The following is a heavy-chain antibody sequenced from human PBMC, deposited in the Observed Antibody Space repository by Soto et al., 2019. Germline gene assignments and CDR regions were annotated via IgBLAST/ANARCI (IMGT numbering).Heavy chain of an antibody. J-gene: IGHJ4*02. Sequence: EVQLVESGGGLVQPGGSLRLSCAASGFTFSSYSMNWVRQAPGKGLEWVSYISSSSSTIYYADSVKGRFTISRDNAKNSLYLQMNSLRDEDTAVYYCASGKDSSGSMGYWGQGALVTVSS. CDR2: ISSSSSTI. CDR1: GFTFSSYS. D-gene: IGHD3-22*01. CDR3: ASGKDSSGSMGY. V-gene: IGHV3-48*02.